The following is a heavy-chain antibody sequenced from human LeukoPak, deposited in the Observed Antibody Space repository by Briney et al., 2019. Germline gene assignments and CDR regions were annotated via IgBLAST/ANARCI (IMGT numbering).Heavy chain of an antibody. CDR3: ARNMRASYYYDSSGYYYHYYYGMDV. Sequence: GGSLRLSCAASGFTFSSYWMSWVRQAPGKGLEWVANIKQDGSEKYYVDSVKGRFTIYRENAKNSLYLQMNTLTAEDTAVYYCARNMRASYYYDSSGYYYHYYYGMDVWGQGTTVTVSS. CDR2: IKQDGSEK. D-gene: IGHD3-22*01. J-gene: IGHJ6*02. V-gene: IGHV3-7*01. CDR1: GFTFSSYW.